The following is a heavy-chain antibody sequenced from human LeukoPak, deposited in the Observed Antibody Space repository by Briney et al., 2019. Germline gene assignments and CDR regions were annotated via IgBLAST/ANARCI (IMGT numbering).Heavy chain of an antibody. V-gene: IGHV3-48*03. CDR1: GFSFSLYA. CDR3: ARAMKRVQLLWSGASYV. Sequence: GRSLRLSCAASGFSFSLYAMNWVRQAPGKGLGWVSYIRSIGGTIYYADSVKGQLTISRENAKNSLYLQMTSLRAEDTAVYYCARAMKRVQLLWSGASYVWGQGTTVTVSS. J-gene: IGHJ6*02. CDR2: IRSIGGTI. D-gene: IGHD2-2*01.